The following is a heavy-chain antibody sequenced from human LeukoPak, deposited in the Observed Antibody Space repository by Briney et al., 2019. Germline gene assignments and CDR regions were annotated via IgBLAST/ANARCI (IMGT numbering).Heavy chain of an antibody. D-gene: IGHD1-26*01. J-gene: IGHJ4*02. CDR1: GFTFSSYW. CDR2: IKPDGSEK. CDR3: ARDKSVGATPLDY. V-gene: IGHV3-7*04. Sequence: GGSPRLSCAASGFTFSSYWMCWVRQAPGKGLERVANIKPDGSEKYYVDSVKGRFTISRDNAKNSLYLQMNSLRAEDTAVYYCARDKSVGATPLDYWGQGTLVTVSS.